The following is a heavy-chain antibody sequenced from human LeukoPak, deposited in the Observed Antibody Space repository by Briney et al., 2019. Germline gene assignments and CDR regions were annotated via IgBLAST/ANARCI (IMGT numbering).Heavy chain of an antibody. CDR3: ARAGSHWHYVY. Sequence: KPGGSLRLSCAASGFTFSDYYMSWIRQAPGKGLEWVSYISSSGSTIYYADSVKGLFTISRDNAKNSLSLQTNNLRVEDTAVYYCARAGSHWHYVYWGQGTVVTVSS. CDR2: ISSSGSTI. CDR1: GFTFSDYY. D-gene: IGHD3-10*01. J-gene: IGHJ4*02. V-gene: IGHV3-11*04.